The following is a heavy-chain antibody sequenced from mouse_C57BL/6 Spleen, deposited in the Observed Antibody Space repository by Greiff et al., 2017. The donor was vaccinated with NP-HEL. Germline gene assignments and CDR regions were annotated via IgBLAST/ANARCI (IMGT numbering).Heavy chain of an antibody. CDR1: GYTFTDYE. V-gene: IGHV1-15*01. D-gene: IGHD2-1*01. CDR2: IDPETGGT. J-gene: IGHJ1*03. CDR3: TRLGNGNYEWYFDV. Sequence: VQLQQSGAELVRPGASVTLSCKASGYTFTDYEMHWVKQTPVHGLEWIGAIDPETGGTAYNQKFKGKAILTADKSSSTAYMELRSLTSEDSAVYYCTRLGNGNYEWYFDVWGTGTTVTVSS.